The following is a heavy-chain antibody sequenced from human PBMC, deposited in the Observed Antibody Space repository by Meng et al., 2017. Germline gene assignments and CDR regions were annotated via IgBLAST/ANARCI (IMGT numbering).Heavy chain of an antibody. Sequence: GESLKISCAASGFTFSGYSMNWVRQAPGKGLEWVSSISSSSSYIYYADSVKGRFTISRDNSKNTVYLQMNGLRAEDTAVYYCAKEEIPNDYWGQGTLVTVSS. J-gene: IGHJ4*02. CDR1: GFTFSGYS. V-gene: IGHV3-21*04. CDR2: ISSSSSYI. D-gene: IGHD2-2*02. CDR3: AKEEIPNDY.